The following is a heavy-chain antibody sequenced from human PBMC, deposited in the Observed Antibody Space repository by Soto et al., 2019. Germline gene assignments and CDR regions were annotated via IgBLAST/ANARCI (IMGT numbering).Heavy chain of an antibody. V-gene: IGHV4-59*01. Sequence: ASETLSLTCTVSGGSISSYYWSWIRQPPGKGLEWIGYIYYSGSTNYNPSLKSRVTISVDTSKNQFSLKLSSVTAADTAVYYCARDYGSGSYDYWGQGTLVTVSS. CDR3: ARDYGSGSYDY. D-gene: IGHD3-10*01. J-gene: IGHJ4*02. CDR1: GGSISSYY. CDR2: IYYSGST.